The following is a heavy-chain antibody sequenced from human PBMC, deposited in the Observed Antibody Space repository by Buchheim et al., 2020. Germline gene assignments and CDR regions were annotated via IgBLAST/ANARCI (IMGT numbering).Heavy chain of an antibody. CDR1: GYTFTGYY. V-gene: IGHV1-2*04. D-gene: IGHD4-11*01. J-gene: IGHJ6*02. CDR3: AGEEIYSMKDYYYGMDV. CDR2: INPNSGGT. Sequence: QVQLVQSGAEVKKPGASVKVSCKASGYTFTGYYMHWVRQAPGQGLEWMGWINPNSGGTNYAQKFQGWVTMTRDTSISTAYMVVSRRRTDDTAVYYCAGEEIYSMKDYYYGMDVWGQGTT.